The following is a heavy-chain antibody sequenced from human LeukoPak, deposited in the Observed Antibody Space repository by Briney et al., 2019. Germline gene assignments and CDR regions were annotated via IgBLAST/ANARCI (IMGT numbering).Heavy chain of an antibody. V-gene: IGHV3-74*03. J-gene: IGHJ1*01. CDR2: INGDGRII. CDR3: VREVGAPGSFQH. Sequence: GGSLRLSCAASGFTFSSNWMHWVRQAPGRGLVWISRINGDGRIIEHAESVKGRFTISRNNADNTLHLQMNSLRAEDTAVYHCVREVGAPGSFQHWGQGAPVTVSS. CDR1: GFTFSSNW. D-gene: IGHD1-26*01.